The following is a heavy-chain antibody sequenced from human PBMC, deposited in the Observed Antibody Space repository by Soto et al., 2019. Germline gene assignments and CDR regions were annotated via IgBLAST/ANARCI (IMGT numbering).Heavy chain of an antibody. D-gene: IGHD3-22*01. Sequence: EVQLLESGGGLVQPGGSLRLSCVTSGFTFSSQNMNWVRQAPGKGLEWVSYIGGSGSPIFYEDSVKGRFTVSRDNAGNSLYLQMNSLRAEDTAVYYCARGLGASWFFLWGPGTLVTVSS. CDR2: IGGSGSPI. J-gene: IGHJ4*02. V-gene: IGHV3-48*04. CDR3: ARGLGASWFFL. CDR1: GFTFSSQN.